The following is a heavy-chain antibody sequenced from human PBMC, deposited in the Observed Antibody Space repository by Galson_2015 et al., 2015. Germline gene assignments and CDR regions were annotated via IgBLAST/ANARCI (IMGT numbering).Heavy chain of an antibody. J-gene: IGHJ6*02. CDR1: GFTFSSYS. V-gene: IGHV3-21*01. D-gene: IGHD2-8*01. CDR3: ARDWPRGLTNEGYYYYYGMDI. Sequence: SLRLSCAASGFTFSSYSMNWVRQAPGKGLEWVSSISSSSSYIYYADSVKGRFTISRDNAKNSLYLQMNSLRAEDTAVYYCARDWPRGLTNEGYYYYYGMDIWGQGTTVTVSS. CDR2: ISSSSSYI.